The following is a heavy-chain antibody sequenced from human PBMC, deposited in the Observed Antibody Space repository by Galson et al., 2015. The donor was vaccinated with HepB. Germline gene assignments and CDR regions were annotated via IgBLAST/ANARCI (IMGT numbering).Heavy chain of an antibody. CDR2: VYYSGST. Sequence: TLSLTCTVSGGSINSGGYYWSWIRQHPGKGLEWIGYVYYSGSTYYNPSLNSRLTISIDTSKNQFSLKLGSVTAADTAVYYCARELYGGDYQGLDWFDPWGQGTLVTVSS. D-gene: IGHD4-17*01. CDR3: ARELYGGDYQGLDWFDP. J-gene: IGHJ5*02. CDR1: GGSINSGGYY. V-gene: IGHV4-31*03.